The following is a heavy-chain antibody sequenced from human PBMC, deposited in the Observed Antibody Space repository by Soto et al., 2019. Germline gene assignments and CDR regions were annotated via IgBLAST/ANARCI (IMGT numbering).Heavy chain of an antibody. CDR2: TYYKSKWYY. CDR3: ARGSWDDVSGHYYMDV. J-gene: IGHJ6*03. D-gene: IGHD1-1*01. CDR1: GESVSSNSAG. Sequence: QTLSLSCDISGESVSSNSAGWNWIRKTPSRGLEWLGRTYYKSKWYYTYAASVKSRITVSPDTSKNQFSLQLTSVTPEDTAVYYCARGSWDDVSGHYYMDVWDKGTTVTVSS. V-gene: IGHV6-1*01.